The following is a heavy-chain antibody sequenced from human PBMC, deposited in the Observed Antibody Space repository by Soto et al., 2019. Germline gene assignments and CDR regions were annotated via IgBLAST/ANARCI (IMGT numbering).Heavy chain of an antibody. D-gene: IGHD3-22*01. CDR2: INAGNGNT. Sequence: QAQLVQSGAEVKKPGASVKLSCKASGYTFTTYAMHWVRQAPGQRLEWMGWINAGNGNTKYSQNFMDRVTLTRDTSATTAYMELGSLRSEDTAVYYCARASFTMLVAYEYYYALDVCGPGTTVTVSS. CDR1: GYTFTTYA. V-gene: IGHV1-3*01. J-gene: IGHJ6*02. CDR3: ARASFTMLVAYEYYYALDV.